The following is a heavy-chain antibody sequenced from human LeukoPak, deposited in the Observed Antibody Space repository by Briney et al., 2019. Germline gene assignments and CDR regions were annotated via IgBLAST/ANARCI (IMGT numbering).Heavy chain of an antibody. Sequence: ASVKVSCKASGYTFTGYYMHWVRQAPGQGLEWMGWINPNSGGTNYAQKFQGRVTMTRDTSISTAYMELSRLRSDDTAVYYCARGRQLVESWFDPWGQGTLVTVSS. D-gene: IGHD6-13*01. V-gene: IGHV1-2*02. CDR2: INPNSGGT. J-gene: IGHJ5*02. CDR1: GYTFTGYY. CDR3: ARGRQLVESWFDP.